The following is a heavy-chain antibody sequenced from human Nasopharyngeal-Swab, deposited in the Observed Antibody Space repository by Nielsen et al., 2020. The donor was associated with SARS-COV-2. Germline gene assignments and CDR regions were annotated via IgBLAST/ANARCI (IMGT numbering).Heavy chain of an antibody. CDR3: ARLRGAVPDY. CDR1: GGSISSGGYY. J-gene: IGHJ4*02. D-gene: IGHD3-16*01. CDR2: IYYSGST. V-gene: IGHV4-31*03. Sequence: SETLSLTCTVSGGSISSGGYYWSWIRQHPGKGLEWIGYIYYSGSTYYNPSLKSRVTISEDTSKNQFSLKLSSVTAADTAVYYCARLRGAVPDYWGQGTLVTVSS.